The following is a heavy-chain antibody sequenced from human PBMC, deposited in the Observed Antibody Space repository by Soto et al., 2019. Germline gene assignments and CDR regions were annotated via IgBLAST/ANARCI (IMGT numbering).Heavy chain of an antibody. CDR2: ISWNSGSI. J-gene: IGHJ4*02. CDR3: AKDKAGYSSSWYYFDY. Sequence: EVQLVESGGGLVQPGRSLRLSCAASGFTFDDYAMHWVRQAPGKGLEWVSGISWNSGSIGYADSVKGRFTISRDNAKNSLYLQMNSLRAEDTALYYCAKDKAGYSSSWYYFDYWGQGTLVTVSS. V-gene: IGHV3-9*01. D-gene: IGHD6-13*01. CDR1: GFTFDDYA.